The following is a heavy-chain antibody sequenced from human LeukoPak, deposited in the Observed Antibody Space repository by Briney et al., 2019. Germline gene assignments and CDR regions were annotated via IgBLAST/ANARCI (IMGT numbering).Heavy chain of an antibody. J-gene: IGHJ4*02. CDR3: ASRGYYYDSSGLK. CDR2: IYYSGST. D-gene: IGHD3-22*01. CDR1: GGSISSGGYY. V-gene: IGHV4-31*03. Sequence: PSQTLSLTCTVSGGSISSGGYYWGWLRQHPGTGLEWVGYIYYSGSTYYNPSLKSRVTISVDTSKNQFSLKLSSVTAADTAVYYCASRGYYYDSSGLKWGQGTLVTVSS.